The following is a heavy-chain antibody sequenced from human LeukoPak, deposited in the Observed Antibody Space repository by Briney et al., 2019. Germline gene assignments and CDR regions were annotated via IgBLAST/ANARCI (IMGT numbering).Heavy chain of an antibody. D-gene: IGHD2-2*01. V-gene: IGHV4-59*01. CDR3: ARLTPDCSSTSCGYYYHGMDV. J-gene: IGHJ6*02. Sequence: SETLSLTCTVSGVSISRYYWSWLRQPPGKGLEWIGYMYNSGSTNYNPSLKSRVTISVDMSKNEFSLKLRSMTAADTAVYYCARLTPDCSSTSCGYYYHGMDVWGQGTTVTVSS. CDR2: MYNSGST. CDR1: GVSISRYY.